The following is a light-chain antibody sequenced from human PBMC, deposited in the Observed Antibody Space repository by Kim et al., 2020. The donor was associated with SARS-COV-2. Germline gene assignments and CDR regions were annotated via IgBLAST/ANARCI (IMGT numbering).Light chain of an antibody. J-gene: IGKJ5*01. V-gene: IGKV3-20*01. CDR1: RSVTGSF. CDR2: VAS. CDR3: QQYGNSPVT. Sequence: SPGERATLSCRASRSVTGSFLAWYQQKPGQAPRLLIYVASSRATGVPDRFSGSGSGSEFTLTISRLEPEDFAVYYCQQYGNSPVTFGHGTSLDIK.